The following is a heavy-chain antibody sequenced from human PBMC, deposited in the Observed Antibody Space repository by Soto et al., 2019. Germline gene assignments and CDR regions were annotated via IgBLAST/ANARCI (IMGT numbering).Heavy chain of an antibody. CDR1: GFTFSSYA. D-gene: IGHD2-8*02. CDR3: AKATATGGGAFDI. Sequence: GGSMRLSCAASGFTFSSYAMSWVRQAPGKGLEWVSAISGSGGSTYYADSVKGRFTISRDSSKNTVYLQMNSLTAGDTALYYCAKATATGGGAFDICGQGTMVTVPS. CDR2: ISGSGGST. V-gene: IGHV3-23*01. J-gene: IGHJ3*02.